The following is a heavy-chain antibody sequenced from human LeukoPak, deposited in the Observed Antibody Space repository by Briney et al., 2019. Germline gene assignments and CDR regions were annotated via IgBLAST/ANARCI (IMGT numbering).Heavy chain of an antibody. V-gene: IGHV4-30-2*01. CDR1: GGSISSGGYY. D-gene: IGHD1-26*01. J-gene: IGHJ4*02. CDR2: IYHSGST. Sequence: SETLSLTCTVSGGSISSGGYYWSWIRQPPGKGLEWIGYIYHSGSTYYNPSLKSRVTISVDRSKNQFSLKLSSVTPEDTAVYYCAREGAGFEYWGQGTLVTVSS. CDR3: AREGAGFEY.